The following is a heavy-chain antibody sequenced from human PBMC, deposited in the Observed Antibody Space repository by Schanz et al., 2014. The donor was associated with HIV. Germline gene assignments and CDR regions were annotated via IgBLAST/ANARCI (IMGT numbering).Heavy chain of an antibody. CDR3: ARGTYYGSGSYTLDY. D-gene: IGHD3-10*01. V-gene: IGHV1-46*01. J-gene: IGHJ4*02. Sequence: QVQLVQSGAEVKKPGASVTISCKASGYIFTSYYIHWVRQAPGQGLEWMGIINPSGGSTTYAQKIQDRVSMTTDTSTSTAYMELRSLRSDDTAVYYCARGTYYGSGSYTLDYWGQGTLVTVSS. CDR2: INPSGGST. CDR1: GYIFTSYY.